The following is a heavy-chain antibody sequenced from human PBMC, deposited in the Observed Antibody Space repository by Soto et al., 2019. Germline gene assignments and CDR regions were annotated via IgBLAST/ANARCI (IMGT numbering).Heavy chain of an antibody. D-gene: IGHD6-19*01. CDR3: ARSDGWHLNWFDS. Sequence: QVQLVQSGAEVKKPGASVNVSCKASGYRFSNYDMNWVRQAPGQGLEWMGWVNPNRANTGYAQKFRGRLTLTTNTSITTAYMELSSLTSEDTAVYYCARSDGWHLNWFDSWGQGTLVTVSS. V-gene: IGHV1-8*01. CDR2: VNPNRANT. CDR1: GYRFSNYD. J-gene: IGHJ5*01.